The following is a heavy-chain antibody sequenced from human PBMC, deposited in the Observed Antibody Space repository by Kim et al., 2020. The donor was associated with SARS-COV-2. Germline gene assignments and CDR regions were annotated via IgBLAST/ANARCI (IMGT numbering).Heavy chain of an antibody. CDR3: ARAQLLWFGEAQRSYYGMDV. CDR1: GGSFSGYY. D-gene: IGHD3-10*01. J-gene: IGHJ6*02. CDR2: INHSGST. V-gene: IGHV4-34*01. Sequence: SETLSLTCAVYGGSFSGYYWSWIRQPPGKGLEWIGEINHSGSTNYNPSLKSRVTISVDTSKNQFSLKLSSVTAADTAVYYCARAQLLWFGEAQRSYYGMDVWGQGTTVTVSS.